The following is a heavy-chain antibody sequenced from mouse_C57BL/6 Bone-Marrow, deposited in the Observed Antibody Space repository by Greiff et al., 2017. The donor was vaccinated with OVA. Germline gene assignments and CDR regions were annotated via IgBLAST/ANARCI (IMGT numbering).Heavy chain of an antibody. J-gene: IGHJ2*01. D-gene: IGHD1-1*01. V-gene: IGHV1-81*01. CDR1: GYTFTSYG. Sequence: QVQLQQSGAELARPGASVKLSCKASGYTFTSYGISWVKQRTGQGLEWIGEIYPRSGNTYYNEKFKGKATLIADKSSSTAYMELRSLTSEDSAVYFCARMKYYGSLDYWGQGTTLTVSS. CDR2: IYPRSGNT. CDR3: ARMKYYGSLDY.